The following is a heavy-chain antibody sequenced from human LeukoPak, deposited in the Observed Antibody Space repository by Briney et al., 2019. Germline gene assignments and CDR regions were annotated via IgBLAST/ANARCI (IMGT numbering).Heavy chain of an antibody. CDR1: GFTFGDYA. D-gene: IGHD4-17*01. Sequence: GGSLRLSCTASGFTFGDYAMSWVRQAPGKGLEWLGFIRSKAYGGTTEYAASVKSRFTISRDDSKSIAYLQMNSLKTEDTAVYYCTRVLNGDYGTFDYWGQGTLVTVSS. J-gene: IGHJ4*02. CDR2: IRSKAYGGTT. CDR3: TRVLNGDYGTFDY. V-gene: IGHV3-49*04.